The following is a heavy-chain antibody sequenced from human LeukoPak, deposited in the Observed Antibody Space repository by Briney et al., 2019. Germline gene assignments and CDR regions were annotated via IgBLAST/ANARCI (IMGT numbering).Heavy chain of an antibody. Sequence: PSGSLTLSCTVSGFTFSSYCMNWVRQAPGKWPELVASIKEDGSDKHYVASRKGRFTISRDNAKHSLYLQMNGVGAEETAIYYGARDVKWGQGTLVTVSS. J-gene: IGHJ4*02. CDR2: IKEDGSDK. CDR3: ARDVK. D-gene: IGHD2/OR15-2a*01. V-gene: IGHV3-7*05. CDR1: GFTFSSYC.